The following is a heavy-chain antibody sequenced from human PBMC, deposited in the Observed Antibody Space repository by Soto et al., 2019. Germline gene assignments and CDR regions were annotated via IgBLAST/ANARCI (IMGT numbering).Heavy chain of an antibody. J-gene: IGHJ5*02. V-gene: IGHV4-31*03. Sequence: PSETLSLTCTVSGGSISSGGYYWSWIRQHPGKGLEWIGYIYYSGSTYYNPSLKSRVTISIDTSKNQFSLKLSSVTAADTAVYYCARDYWGSYRYSFDLWGQGAQVTVSS. CDR1: GGSISSGGYY. CDR3: ARDYWGSYRYSFDL. D-gene: IGHD3-16*02. CDR2: IYYSGST.